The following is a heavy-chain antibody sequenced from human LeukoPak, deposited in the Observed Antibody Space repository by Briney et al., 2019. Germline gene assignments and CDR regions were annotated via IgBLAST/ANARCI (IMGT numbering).Heavy chain of an antibody. V-gene: IGHV4-39*07. Sequence: PSETLSLTCTVSGGSISSSNYYWGWIRQPPGKELEWIGYIYYSGSTYYNPSLKSRVTISVDTSKNQFSLKLSSVTAADTAVYYCARVTMVRGVIIPDRMDVWGKGTTVTVSS. J-gene: IGHJ6*03. CDR1: GGSISSSNYY. D-gene: IGHD3-10*01. CDR3: ARVTMVRGVIIPDRMDV. CDR2: IYYSGST.